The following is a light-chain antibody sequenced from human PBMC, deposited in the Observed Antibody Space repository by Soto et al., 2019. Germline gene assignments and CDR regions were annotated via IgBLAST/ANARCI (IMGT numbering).Light chain of an antibody. Sequence: EIVLTQSPATLSLSPGERATLSCRASPSVTNFLAWYQQKPGQAPRLLIYGAFNRATGIPARFSGSGSGTEFTLTISSLQSEDFAVYYCQQRSNWPWTFGQGTKVDIK. J-gene: IGKJ1*01. CDR3: QQRSNWPWT. CDR2: GAF. CDR1: PSVTNF. V-gene: IGKV3-11*01.